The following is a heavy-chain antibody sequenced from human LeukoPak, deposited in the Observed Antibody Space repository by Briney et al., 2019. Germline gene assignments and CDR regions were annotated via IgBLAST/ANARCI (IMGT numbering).Heavy chain of an antibody. D-gene: IGHD3-10*01. CDR1: GFTFSNAW. J-gene: IGHJ6*03. V-gene: IGHV3-30*02. CDR3: AKDTGYYYYYYMDV. Sequence: GGSLRLTCAASGFTFSNAWMSWVRQAPGKGLEWVAFIRYDGSNKYYADSVKGRFTISRDNSKNTLYLQMNSLRAEDTAVYYCAKDTGYYYYYYMDVWGKGTTVTISS. CDR2: IRYDGSNK.